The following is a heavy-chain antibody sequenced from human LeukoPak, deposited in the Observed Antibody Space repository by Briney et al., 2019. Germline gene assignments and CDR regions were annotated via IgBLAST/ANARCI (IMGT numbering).Heavy chain of an antibody. Sequence: ASVKVSCKASGYTFTGYYMHWVRQAPGQGLEWMGWINPNSGGTNYAQKFQGRVTMTRDTSISTAYMELSRVRSDDTAVYYCARELRELLGAFDYWGQGTLVTVSS. D-gene: IGHD1-26*01. CDR2: INPNSGGT. J-gene: IGHJ4*02. V-gene: IGHV1-2*02. CDR3: ARELRELLGAFDY. CDR1: GYTFTGYY.